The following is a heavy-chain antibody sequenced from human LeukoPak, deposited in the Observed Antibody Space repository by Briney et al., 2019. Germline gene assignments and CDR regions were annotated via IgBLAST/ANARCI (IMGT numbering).Heavy chain of an antibody. J-gene: IGHJ4*01. CDR3: ARSPRVDFWSGYYQFDY. Sequence: PAETLSLTCTVSGGAFSSHYWSWIRQPPGKGLEWIGYIYYSGSTTYNPSLKSRLTIAVDTSKNQFSLKLSSVPAADTDVYYCARSPRVDFWSGYYQFDYGRQDPCSPSPQ. D-gene: IGHD3-3*01. CDR2: IYYSGST. CDR1: GGAFSSHY. V-gene: IGHV4-59*11.